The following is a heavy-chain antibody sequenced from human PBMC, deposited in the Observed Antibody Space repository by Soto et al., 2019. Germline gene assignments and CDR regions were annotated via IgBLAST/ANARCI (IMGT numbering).Heavy chain of an antibody. J-gene: IGHJ4*02. CDR2: ISGTGGST. V-gene: IGHV3-23*01. CDR3: ARKSDCSGGSCPYYFDY. Sequence: EVRVLESGGDLVQPGGSLRLSCAASGFTFSSYGMSWVRQAPGKGLEWVSGISGTGGSTYYADSVKGRFTISRDNSKNTLFLQMDSLRAEDTAVYYCARKSDCSGGSCPYYFDYWGQGTLVTVSS. CDR1: GFTFSSYG. D-gene: IGHD2-15*01.